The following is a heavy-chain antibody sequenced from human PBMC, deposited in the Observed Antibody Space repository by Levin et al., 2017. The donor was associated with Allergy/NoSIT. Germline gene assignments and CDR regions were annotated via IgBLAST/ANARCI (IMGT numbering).Heavy chain of an antibody. CDR3: ARGYGSGRSGHDY. CDR1: GFTFSSYS. J-gene: IGHJ4*02. CDR2: ISSGSSTI. D-gene: IGHD3-10*01. V-gene: IGHV3-48*01. Sequence: GGSLRLSCAASGFTFSSYSMNWVRQAPGKGLEWVSYISSGSSTIYYADSVKGRFTISRDNAKNSLYLQMNSLRAEDTAVYYCARGYGSGRSGHDYWGQGTLVTVSS.